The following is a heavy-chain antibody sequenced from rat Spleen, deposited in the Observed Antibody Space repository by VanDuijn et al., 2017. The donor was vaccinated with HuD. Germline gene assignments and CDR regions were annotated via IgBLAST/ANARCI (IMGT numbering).Heavy chain of an antibody. CDR1: GFTFSDYY. CDR3: ARQRIITTYYVMDA. V-gene: IGHV5-29*01. J-gene: IGHJ4*01. Sequence: EVQLVESDGGLVQPGRSLKLSCAASGFTFSDYYMAWVRQAPTKGLEWVATISYDGSRTYYRDSVKGRFTISRDNAKSTLYLQMDSLRSEDTATYYCARQRIITTYYVMDAWGQGASVTVSS. D-gene: IGHD1-10*01. CDR2: ISYDGSRT.